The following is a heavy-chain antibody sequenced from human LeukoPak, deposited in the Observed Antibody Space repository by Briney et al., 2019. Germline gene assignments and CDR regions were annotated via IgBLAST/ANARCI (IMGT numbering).Heavy chain of an antibody. CDR2: IYHSGSA. D-gene: IGHD4-17*01. V-gene: IGHV4-59*12. Sequence: PSETLSLTCTVSGDSFSSDYWSWIRQPPGKGLEWIGYIYHSGSANYNPSLKTRVTMSVDTSKNQFSLKLSSVTAADTAVYYCARGPLTVTRGFDPWGQGTLVTVSS. J-gene: IGHJ5*02. CDR1: GDSFSSDY. CDR3: ARGPLTVTRGFDP.